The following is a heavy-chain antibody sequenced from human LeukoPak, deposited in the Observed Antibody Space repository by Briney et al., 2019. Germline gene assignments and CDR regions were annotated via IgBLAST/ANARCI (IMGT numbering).Heavy chain of an antibody. CDR1: GYAFSTSG. CDR2: ISAVNGNT. V-gene: IGHV1-18*01. D-gene: IGHD1-26*01. CDR3: TRSLVF. J-gene: IGHJ4*02. Sequence: ASVKVSCTASGYAFSTSGITWVRQAPGRGLEWMGWISAVNGNTSYAQKFLDRLTLTTDTATSTAYMELGSLTSDDTAVYFCTRSLVFWGQGTQVTVSS.